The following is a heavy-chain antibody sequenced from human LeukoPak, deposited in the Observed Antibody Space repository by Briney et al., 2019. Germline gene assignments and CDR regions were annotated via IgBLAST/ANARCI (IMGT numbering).Heavy chain of an antibody. J-gene: IGHJ4*02. CDR2: ISSDGTTE. Sequence: GGSLRLSCAGSRFTFASYAVHWVREAPGKRLEWVAFISSDGTTEHYRDSVKGRFTLSRDNSKNTVSLQMNSLGTEDTAVYYCARGRNSGSFIIDYWGQGTLVTVSS. CDR1: RFTFASYA. CDR3: ARGRNSGSFIIDY. V-gene: IGHV3-30-3*01. D-gene: IGHD3-10*01.